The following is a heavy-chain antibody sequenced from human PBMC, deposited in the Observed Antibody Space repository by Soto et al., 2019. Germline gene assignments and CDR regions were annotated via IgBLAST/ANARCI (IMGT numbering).Heavy chain of an antibody. CDR1: GYTFSNYD. CDR2: VSNKNGVT. J-gene: IGHJ4*02. CDR3: ARERLNTGWYGFDH. V-gene: IGHV1-18*04. Sequence: QVQLVPSGGEVKKPGASVKVSCKTSGYTFSNYDFSWVRQAPGQGLEWMGWVSNKNGVTNYAEKFRDRVTMTTDISTNTIYMELRSLRSDDTAVYFCARERLNTGWYGFDHWGQGTQVTVSS. D-gene: IGHD6-19*01.